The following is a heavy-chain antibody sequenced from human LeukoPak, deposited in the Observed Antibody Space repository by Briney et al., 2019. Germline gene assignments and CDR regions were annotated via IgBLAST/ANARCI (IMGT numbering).Heavy chain of an antibody. CDR1: GFNFFTYG. Sequence: PGRSLRLSCAASGFNFFTYGMHWVRQAPGKGLEWVAVIWYDGSNKYYADSVKGRFTISRDNSKSTLSLQMNSLRAEDTAVYYCARIFRYQLVDYYALDVWGQGTTVTVSS. CDR3: ARIFRYQLVDYYALDV. CDR2: IWYDGSNK. D-gene: IGHD2-2*01. J-gene: IGHJ6*02. V-gene: IGHV3-33*01.